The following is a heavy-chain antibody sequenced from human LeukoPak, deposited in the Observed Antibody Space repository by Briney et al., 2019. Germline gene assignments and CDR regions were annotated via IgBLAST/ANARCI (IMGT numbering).Heavy chain of an antibody. D-gene: IGHD2-21*02. CDR1: GFTFSSYA. J-gene: IGHJ6*02. Sequence: GGSLRLSCAASGFTFSSYAMHWVRQAPGKGLEWVAVISYDGSDKYYADSVKGRFTISRDNAKNSLYLQMNSLRAEDTAVYYCARRKGCGGDYYPDYYYGMDVWGQGTTVTVSS. V-gene: IGHV3-30-3*01. CDR2: ISYDGSDK. CDR3: ARRKGCGGDYYPDYYYGMDV.